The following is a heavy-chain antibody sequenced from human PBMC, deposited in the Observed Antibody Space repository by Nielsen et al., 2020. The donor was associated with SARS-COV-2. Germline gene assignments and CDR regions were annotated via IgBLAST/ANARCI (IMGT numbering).Heavy chain of an antibody. CDR3: ARDISGWGWFDP. CDR1: GFTSSSYS. V-gene: IGHV3-21*01. D-gene: IGHD6-19*01. J-gene: IGHJ5*02. CDR2: ISSSSYI. Sequence: GESLKISCAASGFTSSSYSMNWVRQAPGKGLGWVSSISSSSYIYYADSVKGRFTISRDNAKNSLYLQMNSLRAEDTAVYYCARDISGWGWFDPWGQGTLVTVSS.